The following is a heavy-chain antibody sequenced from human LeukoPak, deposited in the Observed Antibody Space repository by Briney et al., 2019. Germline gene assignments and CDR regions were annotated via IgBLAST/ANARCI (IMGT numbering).Heavy chain of an antibody. D-gene: IGHD4-17*01. CDR2: ISPTGDSI. Sequence: GASVKVSCKASGHTFTNYYIHWVRQAPGQGLEWMGKISPTGDSITYVQTFQGRVTLTTGTSTITVYMELSNLRSEDTSVYYCARGSVTTDASFDYWGQGTLVTVSS. V-gene: IGHV1-46*01. J-gene: IGHJ4*02. CDR3: ARGSVTTDASFDY. CDR1: GHTFTNYY.